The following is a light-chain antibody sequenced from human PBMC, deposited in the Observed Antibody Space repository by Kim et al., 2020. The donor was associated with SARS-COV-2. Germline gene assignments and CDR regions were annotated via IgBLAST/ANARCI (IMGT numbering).Light chain of an antibody. Sequence: SSELTQDPAVSVALGQTVRITCQGDSLRSSYATWYQQRPGQAPILVIYGRNKRPSGIPDRFSASTSGNTASLTITGAQAEDEADYYCNSRDSSGNHVIFGGGTQLTV. CDR3: NSRDSSGNHVI. CDR1: SLRSSY. J-gene: IGLJ2*01. CDR2: GRN. V-gene: IGLV3-19*01.